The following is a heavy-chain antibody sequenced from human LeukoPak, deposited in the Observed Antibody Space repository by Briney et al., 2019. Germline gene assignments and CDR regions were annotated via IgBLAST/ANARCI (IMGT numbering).Heavy chain of an antibody. D-gene: IGHD1-7*01. CDR1: GGSFSGYY. CDR3: ARGRSITGTTFDY. V-gene: IGHV4-34*01. J-gene: IGHJ4*02. CDR2: INHSGST. Sequence: SETLSLTCAVYGGSFSGYYWSWIRQPPGQGLEWIGEINHSGSTNYNPSLKSRVTISVDTSKNQFSLKLSSVTAADTAVYYCARGRSITGTTFDYWGQGTLVTVSS.